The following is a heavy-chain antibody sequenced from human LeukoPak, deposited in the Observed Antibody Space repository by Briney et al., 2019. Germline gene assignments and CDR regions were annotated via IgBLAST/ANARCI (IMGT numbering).Heavy chain of an antibody. CDR1: GASISSYY. D-gene: IGHD3/OR15-3a*01. J-gene: IGHJ4*02. Sequence: PSETLSLTCTVSGASISSYYWSWIRQTPGKGLNWIGYIYYSGTPNYNPSLKGRVALSVDTSKNQFFLKLTAVTAADTAVYFCARHRWGDGFCAYWGQGTLVTVSS. V-gene: IGHV4-59*08. CDR2: IYYSGTP. CDR3: ARHRWGDGFCAY.